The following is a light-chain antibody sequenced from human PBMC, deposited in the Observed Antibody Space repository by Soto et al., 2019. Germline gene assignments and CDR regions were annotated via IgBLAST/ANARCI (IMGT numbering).Light chain of an antibody. CDR1: QSFSSN. Sequence: EIVMTQSPATLSVSPGEGATLYCRASQSFSSNVAWYQQKPGQAPRLLIYGTSTRVTGIPASFSGSGSGTEFTLTISSLQSEELAVYDCQQYYNWPLTVGGGTKVDIK. V-gene: IGKV3-15*01. CDR2: GTS. J-gene: IGKJ4*01. CDR3: QQYYNWPLT.